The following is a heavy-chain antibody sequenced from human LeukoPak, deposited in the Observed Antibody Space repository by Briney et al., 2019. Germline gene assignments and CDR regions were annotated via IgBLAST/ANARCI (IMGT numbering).Heavy chain of an antibody. V-gene: IGHV4-34*01. J-gene: IGHJ6*02. CDR3: ARGLSARWLPYYYYGMDV. D-gene: IGHD5-24*01. CDR1: GGSFSGYY. CDR2: INHSGST. Sequence: SETLSPTCAVYGGSFSGYYWSWIRQPPGKGLEWIGEINHSGSTNYNPSLKSRVTISVDTSKNQFSLKLSSVTAADTAVYYCARGLSARWLPYYYYGMDVWGQGTTVTISS.